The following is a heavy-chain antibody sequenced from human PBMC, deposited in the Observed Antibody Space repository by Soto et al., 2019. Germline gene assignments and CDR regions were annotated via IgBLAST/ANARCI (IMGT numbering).Heavy chain of an antibody. J-gene: IGHJ3*02. CDR1: GGSISSSSYY. D-gene: IGHD2-2*01. CDR3: ARAVLGYCSSTSCPDAFDI. CDR2: IYYSGST. Sequence: SETLSLTCTVSGGSISSSSYYWGWIRQPPGKGLEWIGSIYYSGSTYYNPSLKSRVTISVDTSKNQFSLRLSSVTAADTAVYYCARAVLGYCSSTSCPDAFDIWGQGTMVTVSS. V-gene: IGHV4-39*01.